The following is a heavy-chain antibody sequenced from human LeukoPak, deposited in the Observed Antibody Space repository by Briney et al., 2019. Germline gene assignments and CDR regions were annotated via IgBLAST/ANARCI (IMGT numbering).Heavy chain of an antibody. CDR3: ARDFGSSALDY. CDR2: IYYSGST. CDR1: GGSISSSSYY. J-gene: IGHJ4*02. Sequence: PSETLSLTCTVSGGSISSSSYYWGWIRQPPGKGLEWIGSIYYSGSTYYNPSLKSRVTISVDTSKNQFSLKLSSVTAADTAVYYCARDFGSSALDYWGQGTLVTVSS. D-gene: IGHD6-19*01. V-gene: IGHV4-39*07.